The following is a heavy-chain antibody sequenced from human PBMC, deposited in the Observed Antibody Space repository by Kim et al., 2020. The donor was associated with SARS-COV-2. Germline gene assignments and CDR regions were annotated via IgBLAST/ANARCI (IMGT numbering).Heavy chain of an antibody. V-gene: IGHV4-59*01. J-gene: IGHJ6*02. D-gene: IGHD6-19*01. Sequence: SETLSLSCTVSGGSITNYYWSWLRQPPGKGLEWIGYIYYSGSTNYSPSLKSRVTISVDTSKTQFSLKLSSVTAADTAVYYCARDQGLAVAGRYYYYYGMDVWGQGTTVTVSS. CDR2: IYYSGST. CDR1: GGSITNYY. CDR3: ARDQGLAVAGRYYYYYGMDV.